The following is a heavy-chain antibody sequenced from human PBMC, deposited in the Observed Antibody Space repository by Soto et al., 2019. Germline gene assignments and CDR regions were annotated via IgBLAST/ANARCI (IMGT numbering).Heavy chain of an antibody. CDR2: VYDSGTVTT. CDR1: GGSVRDYH. CDR3: ARRWQQLSWFDV. Sequence: SETLSLTCTVSGGSVRDYHWSWIRQSPGKGLEWIGYVYDSGTVTTSYNPSVKSRVTISVDPSKNEVSLKMTSVTAADTAVYYCARRWQQLSWFDVWGQGTLVTVSS. J-gene: IGHJ5*02. D-gene: IGHD1-1*01. V-gene: IGHV4-59*02.